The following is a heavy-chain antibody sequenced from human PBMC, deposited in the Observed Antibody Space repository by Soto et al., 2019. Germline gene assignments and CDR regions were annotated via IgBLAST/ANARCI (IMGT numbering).Heavy chain of an antibody. Sequence: SETLSLTCSVSGDSISRIDYYWTWIRQHPEKGLEWIGNIYFRGNTYYSPSLESRLTISVDTSKNQFSLKLTSVTAADTAVYYCAREGGSYDSGGYLIRGAFNIWGQGTMVTVSS. CDR1: GDSISRIDYY. CDR2: IYFRGNT. CDR3: AREGGSYDSGGYLIRGAFNI. V-gene: IGHV4-31*03. D-gene: IGHD3-22*01. J-gene: IGHJ3*02.